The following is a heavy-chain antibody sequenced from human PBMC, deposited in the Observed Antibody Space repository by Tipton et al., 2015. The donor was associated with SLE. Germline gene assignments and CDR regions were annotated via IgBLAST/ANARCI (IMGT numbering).Heavy chain of an antibody. V-gene: IGHV4-59*01. CDR1: GFTFSDYY. Sequence: LRLSCAASGFTFSDYYMSWIRQAPGKGLEWIGYIYYSGSTYYNPSLKSRVTISVDTSKNQFSLKLSSVTAADTAVYYCARVVIAAAGYFDYWGQGTLVTVSS. D-gene: IGHD6-13*01. CDR2: IYYSGST. CDR3: ARVVIAAAGYFDY. J-gene: IGHJ4*02.